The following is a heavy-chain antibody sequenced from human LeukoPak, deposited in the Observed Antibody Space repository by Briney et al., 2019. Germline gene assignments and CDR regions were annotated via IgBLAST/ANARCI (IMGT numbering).Heavy chain of an antibody. V-gene: IGHV3-30*01. CDR2: ISYDGSNK. Sequence: GGSLSLSCAASGFTFSSYAMHWVRQAPGKGLEWVAVISYDGSNKYYADSVKGRFTISRDNSKNTLYLQMNSLRAEDTAVYYCAREWGLEDIVVVPAAIGRPFDYWGQGTLVTVSS. CDR3: AREWGLEDIVVVPAAIGRPFDY. D-gene: IGHD2-2*02. CDR1: GFTFSSYA. J-gene: IGHJ4*02.